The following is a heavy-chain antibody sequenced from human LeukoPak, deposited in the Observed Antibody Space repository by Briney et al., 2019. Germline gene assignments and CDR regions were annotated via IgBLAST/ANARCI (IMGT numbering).Heavy chain of an antibody. CDR3: ATTYHYPL. D-gene: IGHD3-16*01. V-gene: IGHV4-61*02. Sequence: SQTLSLTCTVSGGSISSGSYYWSWIRQPAGKGLEWIGRIYTSGSTNYNPSLKSRVTISVDTSKNQFSLKLSSVTAADTAVYYCATTYHYPLWGQGTLVTVSS. J-gene: IGHJ4*02. CDR2: IYTSGST. CDR1: GGSISSGSYY.